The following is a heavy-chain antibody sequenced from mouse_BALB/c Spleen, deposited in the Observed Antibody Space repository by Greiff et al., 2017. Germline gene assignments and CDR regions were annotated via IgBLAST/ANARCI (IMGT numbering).Heavy chain of an antibody. V-gene: IGHV5-15*02. J-gene: IGHJ3*01. CDR1: GFTFSDYG. Sequence: EVQLVESGGGLVQPGGSRKLSCAASGFTFSDYGMAWVRQAPGKGPEWVAFISNLAYSIYYADTVTGRFTISRENAKNTLYLEMSSLRSEDTAMYYCAIWLRRGFAYWGQGTLVTVSA. CDR3: AIWLRRGFAY. CDR2: ISNLAYSI. D-gene: IGHD2-2*01.